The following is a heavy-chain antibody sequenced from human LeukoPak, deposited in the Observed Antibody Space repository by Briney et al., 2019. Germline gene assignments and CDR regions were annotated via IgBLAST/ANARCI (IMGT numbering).Heavy chain of an antibody. CDR1: GYPFTTYE. D-gene: IGHD1-14*01. CDR3: ARGPRNDP. Sequence: ASVKVSCKTSGYPFTTYEINWVRQAAGQGLEWMGWVHPNTGNTTYAQRFQGRVTMTRDTSISTAYMELSSLTSNDTAVYFCARGPRNDPWGQGTLVTVSS. V-gene: IGHV1-8*01. J-gene: IGHJ5*02. CDR2: VHPNTGNT.